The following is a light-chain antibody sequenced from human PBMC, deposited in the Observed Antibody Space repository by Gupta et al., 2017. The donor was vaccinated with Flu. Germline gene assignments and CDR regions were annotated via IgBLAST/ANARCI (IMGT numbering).Light chain of an antibody. V-gene: IGKV1-16*01. Sequence: PSSLSASVGDRVTITCRASQDINIFLAWFQQKPGKTPKSLIYATSHLESGVPSRFSGSGSGSTFTLTISSLQPEEFATYYCQQYKSHPPTFGPGTKVDV. CDR1: QDINIF. CDR3: QQYKSHPPT. CDR2: ATS. J-gene: IGKJ3*01.